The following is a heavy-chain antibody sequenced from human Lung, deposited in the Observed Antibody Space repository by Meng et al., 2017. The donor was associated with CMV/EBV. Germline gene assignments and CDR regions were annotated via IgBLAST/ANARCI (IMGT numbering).Heavy chain of an antibody. CDR3: ASEGLRYHYIWFDP. Sequence: TLSLXXAIFGDSVSSNRAAWNWIRQSPSRGLEWLGRTYYRYKWYNDYAVSVKSRITLNPDTSKNQFSLQLNSVTPEDTAVYYCASEGLRYHYIWFDPWGQGTXVTVSS. J-gene: IGHJ5*02. V-gene: IGHV6-1*01. CDR2: TYYRYKWYN. D-gene: IGHD3-9*01. CDR1: GDSVSSNRAA.